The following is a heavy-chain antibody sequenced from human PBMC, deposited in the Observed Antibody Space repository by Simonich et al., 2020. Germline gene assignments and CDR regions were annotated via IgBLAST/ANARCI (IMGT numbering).Heavy chain of an antibody. CDR2: ISAYNGTP. CDR1: GYTFTSYG. J-gene: IGHJ4*02. D-gene: IGHD6-13*01. Sequence: QVQLVQSGAEVKKPGASVKVSCKASGYTFTSYGISWVRQAPGQGLEWMGWISAYNGTPNDARKLQGRVTMTTDTSTSTAYMGLRSLRSDDTAVYYCARDQGGRAAAATDYWGQGTLVTVSS. V-gene: IGHV1-18*01. CDR3: ARDQGGRAAAATDY.